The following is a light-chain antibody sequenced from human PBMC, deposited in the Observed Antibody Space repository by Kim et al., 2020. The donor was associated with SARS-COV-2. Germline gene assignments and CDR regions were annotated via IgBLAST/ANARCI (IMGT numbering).Light chain of an antibody. CDR1: SLRNYY. J-gene: IGLJ3*02. V-gene: IGLV3-19*01. CDR3: DSRDRSSGSWV. Sequence: SSELTQDPAVSVALGQTVRITCQGDSLRNYYASWYQQKPGQAPVLVIHGKNNRPSGIPDRFSGSSSGNTASLTITGAQAEDEADYYCDSRDRSSGSWVFGGGTQVTVL. CDR2: GKN.